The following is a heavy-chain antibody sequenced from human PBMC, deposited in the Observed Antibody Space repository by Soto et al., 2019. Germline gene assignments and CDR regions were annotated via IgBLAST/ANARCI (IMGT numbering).Heavy chain of an antibody. CDR3: ARGRGAYTDFWSGYSYYYYGMDV. J-gene: IGHJ6*02. V-gene: IGHV4-34*01. CDR1: GGSFSGYY. Sequence: SETLSLTCAVYGGSFSGYYWSWIRQPPGKGLEWIGEINHSGSTNYNPSLKSPVTISVDTSKNQFSLKLSSVTAADTAVYYCARGRGAYTDFWSGYSYYYYGMDVWGQGTTVTVSS. D-gene: IGHD3-3*01. CDR2: INHSGST.